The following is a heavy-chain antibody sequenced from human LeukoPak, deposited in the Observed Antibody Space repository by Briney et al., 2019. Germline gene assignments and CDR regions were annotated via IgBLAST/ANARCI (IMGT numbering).Heavy chain of an antibody. J-gene: IGHJ4*02. D-gene: IGHD6-13*01. CDR1: GYTFTNHY. Sequence: GASVKVSCKASGYTFTNHYIHWERQAPGQGLEWMGMINSGGGGTGYAQKFQGRVTLTRDTSTSTVYMELSSLRSEDTAVYYCARDRRISTAGFTFDHWGQGTLVTVSS. V-gene: IGHV1-46*01. CDR3: ARDRRISTAGFTFDH. CDR2: INSGGGGT.